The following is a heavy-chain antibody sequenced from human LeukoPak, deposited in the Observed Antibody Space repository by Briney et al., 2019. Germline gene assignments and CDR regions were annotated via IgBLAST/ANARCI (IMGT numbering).Heavy chain of an antibody. CDR1: GLTFSNHA. D-gene: IGHD3-10*01. V-gene: IGHV3-23*01. J-gene: IGHJ4*02. CDR3: AQTPRPGDNYLGFFFDY. Sequence: GGSLRLSCEASGLTFSNHAMSWVRQAPGKGLEWVSAITGNGVGTHYADSLKGGFTISRDNSKNILYLHMNSLGVEDTAVYYCAQTPRPGDNYLGFFFDYWGQGSLVTVSS. CDR2: ITGNGVGT.